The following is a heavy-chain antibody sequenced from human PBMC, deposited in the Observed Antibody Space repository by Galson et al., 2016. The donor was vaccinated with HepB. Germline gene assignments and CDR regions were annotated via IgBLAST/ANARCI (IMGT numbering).Heavy chain of an antibody. D-gene: IGHD5-12*01. CDR3: GLGIVLAK. J-gene: IGHJ4*02. V-gene: IGHV3-15*01. Sequence: KGLEWVALTKSKRDGGAVEYAAPVKDRFIISRDDSDNILYLQMNSLTTDDTAVYYCGLGIVLAKWGQGTLVTVSS. CDR2: TKSKRDGGAV.